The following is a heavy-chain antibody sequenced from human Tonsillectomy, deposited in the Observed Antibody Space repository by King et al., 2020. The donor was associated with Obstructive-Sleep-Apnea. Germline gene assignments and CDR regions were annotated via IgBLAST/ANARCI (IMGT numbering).Heavy chain of an antibody. J-gene: IGHJ4*02. D-gene: IGHD4-17*01. Sequence: LVESGGGLVKPGGSLRLSCAASGLTFSSYRMSWVRQAPGKGLEWVSSISSSSSHVSYADSVKGRFTISRDNAKNSLYLQMKNLRDEDTAVYYCARTETLDGDYDAYFDYWGQGTLVTVSS. CDR3: ARTETLDGDYDAYFDY. V-gene: IGHV3-21*02. CDR2: ISSSSSHV. CDR1: GLTFSSYR.